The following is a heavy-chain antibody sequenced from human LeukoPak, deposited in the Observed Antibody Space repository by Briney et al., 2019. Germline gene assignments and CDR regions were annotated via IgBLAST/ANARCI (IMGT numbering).Heavy chain of an antibody. Sequence: GGSLRLSCAASGFTVSNSYMNWVRQAPGKGLEGVSLIYSGGGTYYADSVKGRFTISRDNSKNTLYLQMNSLRAEDTAVYYCAKTISGHKPPDWGQGTLVTVSS. J-gene: IGHJ4*02. CDR1: GFTVSNSY. D-gene: IGHD6-19*01. V-gene: IGHV3-66*01. CDR3: AKTISGHKPPD. CDR2: IYSGGGT.